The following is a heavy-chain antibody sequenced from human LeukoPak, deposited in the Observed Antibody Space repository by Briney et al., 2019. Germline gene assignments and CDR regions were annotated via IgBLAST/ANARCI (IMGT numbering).Heavy chain of an antibody. Sequence: SETLSLTCTVSGGSISSHYWSWIRQPPWKGLEWIGYIYYSGSTNYNPSLKSRVTISVDTSKNQFSLKLSSVTAADTAVYYCARARPMGTWFDPWGQGTLVTVSS. CDR2: IYYSGST. V-gene: IGHV4-59*11. CDR3: ARARPMGTWFDP. D-gene: IGHD3-10*01. J-gene: IGHJ5*02. CDR1: GGSISSHY.